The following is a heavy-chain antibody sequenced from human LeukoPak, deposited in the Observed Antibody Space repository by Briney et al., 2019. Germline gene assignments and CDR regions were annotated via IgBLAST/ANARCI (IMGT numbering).Heavy chain of an antibody. D-gene: IGHD3-9*01. V-gene: IGHV4-59*01. CDR3: AREIRYYDILTGYYNWFDP. CDR2: IYYSGST. J-gene: IGHJ5*02. CDR1: GGSISSYY. Sequence: SETLCLTCAASGGSISSYYWSWIRQPPGKGLEWIGYIYYSGSTNYNPSLKSRVTISVDTSNNQFSLKLNSVTAADTAVYYCAREIRYYDILTGYYNWFDPWGQGTLVTVSS.